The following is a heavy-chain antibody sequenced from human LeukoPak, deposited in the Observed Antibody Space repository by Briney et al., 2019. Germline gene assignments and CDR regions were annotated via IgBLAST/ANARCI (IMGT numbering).Heavy chain of an antibody. J-gene: IGHJ6*02. D-gene: IGHD4/OR15-4a*01. CDR1: GFTFSSYW. CDR2: IYYNGST. V-gene: IGHV4-59*08. Sequence: GSLRLSFAASGFTFSSYWMSWVRQPPGKGLEWIGCIYYNGSTNDNPSLKSRVTISIDTSKNQFSLKLNSVTTADTAVYFCARHGYLTNYYYYGMDVWGQGTTVTVSS. CDR3: ARHGYLTNYYYYGMDV.